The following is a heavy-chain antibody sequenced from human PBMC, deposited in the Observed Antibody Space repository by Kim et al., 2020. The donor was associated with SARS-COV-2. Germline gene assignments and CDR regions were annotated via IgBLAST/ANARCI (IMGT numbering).Heavy chain of an antibody. Sequence: SETLSLTCTVSAGSISTFYWSWIRQPPGKGLEWIGFIYYTGSTNYHPSLKSRVTISVDTSKNQFSLNLRSVTAADTAIYYCARGAGYCGGDCYSYYFDS. V-gene: IGHV4-59*13. CDR3: ARGAGYCGGDCYSYYFDS. D-gene: IGHD2-21*01. CDR2: IYYTGST. J-gene: IGHJ4*01. CDR1: AGSISTFY.